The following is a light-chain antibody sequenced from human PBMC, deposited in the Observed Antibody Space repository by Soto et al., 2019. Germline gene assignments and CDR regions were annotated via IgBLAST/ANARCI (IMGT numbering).Light chain of an antibody. V-gene: IGKV3-20*01. CDR1: QNISRS. Sequence: EIVMTQSPVTLSVSPGERATLSCRASQNISRSLAWYQQKPGQGPSLLIYGTSTRAGGVPDRFSGSGSGTDFTLTISRLEPEDFAVYYCQQYGSSPLTFGGGTKVDIK. CDR3: QQYGSSPLT. CDR2: GTS. J-gene: IGKJ4*01.